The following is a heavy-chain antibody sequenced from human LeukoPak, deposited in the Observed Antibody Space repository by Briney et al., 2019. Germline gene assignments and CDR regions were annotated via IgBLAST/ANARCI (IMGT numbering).Heavy chain of an antibody. D-gene: IGHD4-11*01. J-gene: IGHJ4*02. CDR2: IWSDGTNK. CDR1: GFTFNQYG. CDR3: AKDAQRGFDYSNSLEK. V-gene: IGHV3-33*06. Sequence: GGSLRLSCAAPGFTFNQYGMHWLRQAPGKGLEGVAVIWSDGTNKYYGDSVKGRFTISRVDSENTIYLQMNSLRPEDTGVYYCAKDAQRGFDYSNSLEKWGQGTPVTVST.